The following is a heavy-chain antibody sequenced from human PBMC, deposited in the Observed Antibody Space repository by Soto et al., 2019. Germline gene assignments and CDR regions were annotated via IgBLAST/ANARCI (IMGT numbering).Heavy chain of an antibody. Sequence: SGFTFSDFAMSWVRQAPGKGLEWVSSISSNGNYIYYADSMKGRFTISRDNAEKSLYLQMNSLRGEDTAVYYCARGTHYYDSIGYSHFFDYWGQGTLVTVSS. D-gene: IGHD3-22*01. CDR1: GFTFSDFA. J-gene: IGHJ4*02. CDR2: ISSNGNYI. CDR3: ARGTHYYDSIGYSHFFDY. V-gene: IGHV3-21*01.